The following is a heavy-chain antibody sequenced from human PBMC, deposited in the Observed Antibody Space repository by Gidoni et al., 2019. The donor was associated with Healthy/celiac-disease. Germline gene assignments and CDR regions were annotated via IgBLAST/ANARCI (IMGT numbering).Heavy chain of an antibody. V-gene: IGHV1-3*01. CDR3: ARDSLRTYYYYGMDV. CDR1: GYTFTSYA. Sequence: QVQLVQSGAEVKKPGASVKVSCKASGYTFTSYAMHWVRQAPGQRLEWMGWINAGNGNTKYSQKFQGRVTITRDTSASTAYMELSSLRSEDTAVYYCARDSLRTYYYYGMDVWGQGTTVTVSS. CDR2: INAGNGNT. J-gene: IGHJ6*02.